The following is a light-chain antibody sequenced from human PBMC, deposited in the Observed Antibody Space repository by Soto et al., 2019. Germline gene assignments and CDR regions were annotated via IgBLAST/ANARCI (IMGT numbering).Light chain of an antibody. V-gene: IGLV1-47*02. CDR2: GNN. Sequence: QAVVTQPPSASGTPGQRVTISCSGGASNIGSNYVYWYQQYPGTAPKNLIYGNNQRPSGVPDRFSGSKSGASASLTISGLRSEDEAVYFCAALDDNLGGPVFGGGTKLTVL. CDR3: AALDDNLGGPV. J-gene: IGLJ3*02. CDR1: ASNIGSNY.